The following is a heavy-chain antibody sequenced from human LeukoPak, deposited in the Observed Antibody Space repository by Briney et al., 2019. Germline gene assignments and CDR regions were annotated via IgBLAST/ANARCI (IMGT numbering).Heavy chain of an antibody. J-gene: IGHJ4*02. Sequence: ASVKVSCKASEYTFTVYYIHWVRQAPGQGLEWMGWIDPNTGDSNYVQKFQGRVTMTRDTSISTADMELSRLRSDDTSLYYWERIMYCGGTSCYYSDYWYQGNRVTVSA. CDR1: EYTFTVYY. V-gene: IGHV1-2*02. D-gene: IGHD2-2*01. CDR3: ERIMYCGGTSCYYSDY. CDR2: IDPNTGDS.